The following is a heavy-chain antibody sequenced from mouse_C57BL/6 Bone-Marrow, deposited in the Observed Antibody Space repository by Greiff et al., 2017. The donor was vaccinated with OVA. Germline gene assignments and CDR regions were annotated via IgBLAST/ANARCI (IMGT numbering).Heavy chain of an antibody. CDR1: GFTFSDFY. J-gene: IGHJ1*03. Sequence: EVKLVESGGGLVQSGRSLRLSCATSGFTFSDFYMEWVRQAPGKGLEWIAASRNKANDYTTEYSASVKGRFIVSRDTSQSILYLQMNALRAEDTAIYYCARDTMITSFDVWGTGTTVTVSS. CDR2: SRNKANDYTT. V-gene: IGHV7-1*01. D-gene: IGHD2-4*01. CDR3: ARDTMITSFDV.